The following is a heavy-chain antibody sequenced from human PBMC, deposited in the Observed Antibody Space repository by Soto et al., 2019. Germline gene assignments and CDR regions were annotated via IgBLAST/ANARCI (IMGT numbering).Heavy chain of an antibody. V-gene: IGHV1-8*01. CDR2: MNPNSGNT. Sequence: ASVKVSCKASGYTFTSYDINWVRQATGQGLEWMGWMNPNSGNTGYAQKFQGRVTMTRNTSISTAYMELSSLRSEDTAVYYCARASFNYDFWSGYRPQQPYFDYWGQGTLVTVSS. J-gene: IGHJ4*02. D-gene: IGHD3-3*01. CDR3: ARASFNYDFWSGYRPQQPYFDY. CDR1: GYTFTSYD.